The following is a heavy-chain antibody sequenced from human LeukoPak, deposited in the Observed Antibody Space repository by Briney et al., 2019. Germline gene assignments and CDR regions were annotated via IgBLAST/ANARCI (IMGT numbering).Heavy chain of an antibody. CDR3: ARIQGAEVVPAIADSYGMDV. CDR1: GGSISSSSYY. D-gene: IGHD2-2*01. CDR2: IYYSGST. J-gene: IGHJ6*02. Sequence: SETLSLTCTVSGGSISSSSYYWGWIRQPPGKGLEWIGSIYYSGSTYYNPSLKSRVTISVDTSKNQFSLKLSSATAADTAVYYCARIQGAEVVPAIADSYGMDVWGQGTTVTVSS. V-gene: IGHV4-39*01.